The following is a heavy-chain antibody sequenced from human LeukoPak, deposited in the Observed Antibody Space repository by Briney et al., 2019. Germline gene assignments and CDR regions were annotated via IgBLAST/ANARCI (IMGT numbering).Heavy chain of an antibody. V-gene: IGHV4-39*01. D-gene: IGHD3-3*01. Sequence: SETLSLTCTVSGGSISSSSYYWGWIRQPTGKGLEWIGSIYYSGSTYYNPSLKSRVTISVDTSKNQFSLKLSSVTAADTAVYYCARIPYDFWSGYYYGMDVWGQGTTVTVSS. CDR2: IYYSGST. J-gene: IGHJ6*02. CDR1: GGSISSSSYY. CDR3: ARIPYDFWSGYYYGMDV.